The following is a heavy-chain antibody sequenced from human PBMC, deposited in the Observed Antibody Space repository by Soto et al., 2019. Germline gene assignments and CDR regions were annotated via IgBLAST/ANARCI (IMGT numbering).Heavy chain of an antibody. Sequence: ASVKVSCKASGGTFSSYAISWVRQAPGQGLEWMGGIIPIFGTANYAQKFQGRVTITADESTSTAYMELSSLRSEDTAVYYCARGRTIFGVVTPTSYWFDPWGQGTLVTVSS. CDR2: IIPIFGTA. CDR3: ARGRTIFGVVTPTSYWFDP. V-gene: IGHV1-69*13. J-gene: IGHJ5*02. CDR1: GGTFSSYA. D-gene: IGHD3-3*01.